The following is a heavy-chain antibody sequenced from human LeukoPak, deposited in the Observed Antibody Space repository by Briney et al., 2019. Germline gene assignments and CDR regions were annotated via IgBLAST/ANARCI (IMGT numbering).Heavy chain of an antibody. V-gene: IGHV4-59*01. CDR2: VYYSGST. D-gene: IGHD1-14*01. Sequence: SSETLSLTCTVSGVSISTYYWSWLRQPPGKGVEWIGYVYYSGSTNYNPSLKSRVTISADTSKNQFSLRLTSVTAADTAVYYCARGLNNRKSGRRFDVFEIWGQGTMVTVSS. CDR1: GVSISTYY. J-gene: IGHJ3*02. CDR3: ARGLNNRKSGRRFDVFEI.